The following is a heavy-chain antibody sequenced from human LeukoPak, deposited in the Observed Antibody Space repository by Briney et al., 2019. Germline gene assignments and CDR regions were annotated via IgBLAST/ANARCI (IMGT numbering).Heavy chain of an antibody. CDR2: ISSSGSTI. CDR3: ARENYAVAGTRRCYYMDV. D-gene: IGHD6-19*01. J-gene: IGHJ6*03. Sequence: PGGSLRLSCAASGFTFSDYYMSWIRQAPGKVLEWVSYISSSGSTIYYADSVKGRFTISRDNAKNSLHLQMNSLRAEDTAVYYCARENYAVAGTRRCYYMDVWGKGTTVTVSS. CDR1: GFTFSDYY. V-gene: IGHV3-11*04.